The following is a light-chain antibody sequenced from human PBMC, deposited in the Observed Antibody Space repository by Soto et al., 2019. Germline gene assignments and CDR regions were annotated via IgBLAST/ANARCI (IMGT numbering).Light chain of an antibody. V-gene: IGKV3-11*01. CDR2: DAS. CDR1: QSVNSY. CDR3: QQGGT. Sequence: EIVLTQSPATLSLSPGERATLSCRASQSVNSYLAWYQQKPGQAPRLLIYDASNRATGIPARFSGSGSGTDFTLTISSQEPKKFAVYYCQQGGTFGRGTRLEIK. J-gene: IGKJ5*01.